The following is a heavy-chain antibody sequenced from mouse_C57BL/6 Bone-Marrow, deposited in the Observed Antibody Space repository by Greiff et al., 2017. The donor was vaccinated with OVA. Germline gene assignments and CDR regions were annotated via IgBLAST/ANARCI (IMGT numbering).Heavy chain of an antibody. Sequence: VKLMESGPGLVQPSQSLSITCTVSGFSLTSYGVHWVRQSPGKGLEWLGVIWSGGSTDYNAAFISRLSISKDNSKSQVFFKMNSLQADDTAIYYCARNLYGNYGYYAMDYWGQGTSVTVSS. CDR2: IWSGGST. J-gene: IGHJ4*01. V-gene: IGHV2-2*01. CDR3: ARNLYGNYGYYAMDY. D-gene: IGHD2-1*01. CDR1: GFSLTSYG.